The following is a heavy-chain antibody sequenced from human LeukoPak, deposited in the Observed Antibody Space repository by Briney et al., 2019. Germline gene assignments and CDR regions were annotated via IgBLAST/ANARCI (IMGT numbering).Heavy chain of an antibody. J-gene: IGHJ4*02. CDR2: INHSGST. CDR3: ARAITIFGVVISEGNYFDY. D-gene: IGHD3-3*01. V-gene: IGHV4-34*01. Sequence: PSETLSLTCAVYGGSFSGYYWSWIRQPPGKGLEWIGEINHSGSTNYNPSLKSRVTISVDTSKNQFSLKLSSATAADTAVYYCARAITIFGVVISEGNYFDYWGQGTLVTVSS. CDR1: GGSFSGYY.